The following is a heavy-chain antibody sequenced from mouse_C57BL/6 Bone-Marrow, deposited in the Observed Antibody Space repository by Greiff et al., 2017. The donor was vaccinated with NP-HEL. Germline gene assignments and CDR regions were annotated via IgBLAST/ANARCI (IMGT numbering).Heavy chain of an antibody. J-gene: IGHJ2*01. Sequence: EVQLQQSGPELVKPGASVKISCKASGYTFTDYYMNWVKQSHGKSLEWIGDINPNNGGTSYNQKFKGKATLTVDKSSSTAYMELRSLTSDDSAVYYCAREGYNFDYWGQGTTLTVSS. D-gene: IGHD2-2*01. V-gene: IGHV1-26*01. CDR1: GYTFTDYY. CDR2: INPNNGGT. CDR3: AREGYNFDY.